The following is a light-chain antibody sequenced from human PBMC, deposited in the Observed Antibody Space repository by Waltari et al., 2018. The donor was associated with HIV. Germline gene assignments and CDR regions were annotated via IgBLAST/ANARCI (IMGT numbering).Light chain of an antibody. J-gene: IGLJ2*01. V-gene: IGLV3-25*03. CDR1: ALPNQY. Sequence: SYELTQPPSLSVSPGRPASITCSGDALPNQYAYWYQQKAGQAPVLIIYNDSARPSGIPELFSGSSAGTTGTLTISGVQAEDGADYYCQSTDSSGTYVVFGGGTKVTVL. CDR3: QSTDSSGTYVV. CDR2: NDS.